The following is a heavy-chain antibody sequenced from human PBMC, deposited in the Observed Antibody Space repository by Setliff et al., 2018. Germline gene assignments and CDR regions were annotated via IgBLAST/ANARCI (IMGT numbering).Heavy chain of an antibody. Sequence: PGGSLRLSCEASGFNFNLYNMNWVRQAPGKGLEWISYVISNSLTIHYADSVKGRFTVSRDSSQNKTHLQMDSLRAEDTGKYFCARADSDSYYPYYFDFWGQGVLVTVSS. CDR3: ARADSDSYYPYYFDF. J-gene: IGHJ4*02. V-gene: IGHV3-48*01. D-gene: IGHD3-22*01. CDR1: GFNFNLYN. CDR2: VISNSLTI.